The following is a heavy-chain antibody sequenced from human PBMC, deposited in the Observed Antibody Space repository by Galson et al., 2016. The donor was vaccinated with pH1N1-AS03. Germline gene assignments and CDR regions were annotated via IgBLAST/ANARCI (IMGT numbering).Heavy chain of an antibody. Sequence: KGLEWIGSISFRGSSYYNPSLKSRVRISIDESNNQFSLDLNSVTAADTALYYCVMDTTTWMRFDYWGQGVLVIVSS. CDR3: VMDTTTWMRFDY. J-gene: IGHJ4*02. CDR2: ISFRGSS. D-gene: IGHD1-1*01. V-gene: IGHV4-39*07.